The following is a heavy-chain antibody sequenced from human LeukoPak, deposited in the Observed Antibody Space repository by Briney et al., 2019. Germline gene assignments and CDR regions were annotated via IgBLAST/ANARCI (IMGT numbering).Heavy chain of an antibody. CDR2: IYYSGST. J-gene: IGHJ4*02. Sequence: SEILSLTCTVSGGSISSYYWSWIRQPPGKGLEWIGYIYYSGSTNYNPSLKSRVTISVDTSKNQFSLKLSSVTAADTAVYYCARVTLYFDFPPGNHYYFDPWGQGTRVIVSS. V-gene: IGHV4-59*08. CDR1: GGSISSYY. D-gene: IGHD3-3*01. CDR3: ARVTLYFDFPPGNHYYFDP.